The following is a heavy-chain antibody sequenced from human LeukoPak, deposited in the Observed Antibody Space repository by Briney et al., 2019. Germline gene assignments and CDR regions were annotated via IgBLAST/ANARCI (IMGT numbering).Heavy chain of an antibody. Sequence: PGGSLRLSCAASGFTFSSYGMHWVRQAPGKGLEWVAFIRYDGSNKYYADSVKGRFTISRDNSKNTLYLQMNSLRAEDTAVYYCAKDPARYSSGWTIHDYWGQGTLVTVSS. CDR3: AKDPARYSSGWTIHDY. D-gene: IGHD6-25*01. V-gene: IGHV3-30*02. CDR2: IRYDGSNK. J-gene: IGHJ4*02. CDR1: GFTFSSYG.